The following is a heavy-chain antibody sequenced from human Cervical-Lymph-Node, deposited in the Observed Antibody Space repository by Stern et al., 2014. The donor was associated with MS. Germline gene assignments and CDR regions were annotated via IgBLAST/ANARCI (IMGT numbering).Heavy chain of an antibody. CDR2: IYYSGFT. V-gene: IGHV4-39*01. CDR1: GGSISSSTYY. Sequence: QLQLQESGPGLVKPSETLSLTCTVSGGSISSSTYYWAWIRQPPGKGLEGIGNIYYSGFTYYNPPLKSRVTISVDMSKNQFSLKLGSVTAADTAIYYCARHDSVPRPSQLYSARDRGPGYFDYWGQGTLVTVSS. J-gene: IGHJ4*02. D-gene: IGHD1-26*01. CDR3: ARHDSVPRPSQLYSARDRGPGYFDY.